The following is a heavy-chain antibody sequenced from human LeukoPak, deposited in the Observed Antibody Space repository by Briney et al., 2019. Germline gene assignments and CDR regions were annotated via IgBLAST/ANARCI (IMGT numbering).Heavy chain of an antibody. CDR3: AKDWARYCSGGSCLRGSYFDY. D-gene: IGHD2-15*01. J-gene: IGHJ4*02. Sequence: PGGSLRLSCAASGFTFSSYAMSWVRQAPGKGLEWVSAISGSGGSTYYADSVKGRFTISRDNSKNTLYLQMNSLRAEDTAVYYCAKDWARYCSGGSCLRGSYFDYWGQGTLVTVSS. CDR1: GFTFSSYA. CDR2: ISGSGGST. V-gene: IGHV3-23*01.